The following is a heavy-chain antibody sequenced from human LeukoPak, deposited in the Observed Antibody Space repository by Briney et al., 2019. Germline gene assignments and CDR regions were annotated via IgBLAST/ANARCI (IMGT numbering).Heavy chain of an antibody. CDR2: IGIRGDT. J-gene: IGHJ4*02. V-gene: IGHV3-13*01. CDR3: ARGASYGSGSYYYDY. D-gene: IGHD3-10*01. CDR1: GFTFIDYD. Sequence: GGSLRLSCAASGFTFIDYDMHWVRQVIGKGLEWVSAIGIRGDTHYLGSVKGRFTISRENAESSLYLQMNSLRAEDTAVYYCARGASYGSGSYYYDYWGQGTLVTVSS.